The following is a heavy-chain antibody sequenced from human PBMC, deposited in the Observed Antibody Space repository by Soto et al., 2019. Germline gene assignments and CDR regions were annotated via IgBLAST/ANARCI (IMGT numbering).Heavy chain of an antibody. D-gene: IGHD2-15*01. CDR2: IWYDGSNK. CDR3: ARDPGCSGGSCYSVGDYYYYGMDV. CDR1: GFTFSSYG. Sequence: GGSLRLSCAASGFTFSSYGMHWVRQAPGKGLEWVAVIWYDGSNKYYADSVKGRFTISRDNSKNTLYLQMYSLRAEDTAVYYCARDPGCSGGSCYSVGDYYYYGMDVWGQGTTVTVSS. J-gene: IGHJ6*02. V-gene: IGHV3-33*01.